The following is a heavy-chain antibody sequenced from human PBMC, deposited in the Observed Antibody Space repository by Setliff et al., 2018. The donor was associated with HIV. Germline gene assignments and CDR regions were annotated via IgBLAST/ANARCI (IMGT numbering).Heavy chain of an antibody. J-gene: IGHJ4*02. CDR3: AVPGTSGTYYRVFDY. D-gene: IGHD3-10*01. CDR2: INRGGTP. CDR1: GGSLSDYY. V-gene: IGHV4-34*01. Sequence: PSETLSLTCAVYGGSLSDYYWSWIRQPPGKGLEWIAEINRGGTPNYNPSLESRVTISVDSSKNRVSLKLSSVTAADTAVYYCAVPGTSGTYYRVFDYWGQGVLVTVSS.